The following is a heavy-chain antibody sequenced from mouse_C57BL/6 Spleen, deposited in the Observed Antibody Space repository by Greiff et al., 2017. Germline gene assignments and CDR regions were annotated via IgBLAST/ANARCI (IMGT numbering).Heavy chain of an antibody. Sequence: EVMLVESGGGLVKPGGSLKLSCAASGFTFSSYAMSWVRQTPEQRLEWVATISDGGSYTYYPDNVKGRFTISRDNAKNNLYLQMSHLKSEDTAMYSCARDESNWYFAYWGQGTLVTVSA. CDR1: GFTFSSYA. CDR3: ARDESNWYFAY. CDR2: ISDGGSYT. J-gene: IGHJ3*01. D-gene: IGHD4-1*01. V-gene: IGHV5-4*01.